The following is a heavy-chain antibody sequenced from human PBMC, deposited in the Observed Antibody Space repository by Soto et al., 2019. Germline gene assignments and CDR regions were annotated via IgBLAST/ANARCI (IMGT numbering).Heavy chain of an antibody. CDR2: ISTYTGNT. J-gene: IGHJ6*02. CDR1: GYTFTNYD. V-gene: IGHV1-18*01. D-gene: IGHD3-10*01. Sequence: QVHLVQSGAEVKKPGASVKVSCKASGYTFTNYDINWVRQAPGQGLEGMGWISTYTGNTNYAQKLQGRVTMTTDTSTSTAYMELRSPRSDDTAVYYCARGYYYGSGRPTPGGMDVWGQGTTVTVSS. CDR3: ARGYYYGSGRPTPGGMDV.